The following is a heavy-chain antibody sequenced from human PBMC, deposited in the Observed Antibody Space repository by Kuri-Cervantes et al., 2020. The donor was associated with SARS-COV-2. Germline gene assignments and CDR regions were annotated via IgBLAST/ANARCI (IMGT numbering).Heavy chain of an antibody. Sequence: GGSLRLSCAASGFNFATYGMHWVRQAPGKGLEWVALIWFGGTNKYYADSVKGRFTISRENSRNTLYLQMNSLRGDDTAVYYCAKERFATGAYFGGGLDFWGQGTLVTVSS. CDR3: AKERFATGAYFGGGLDF. CDR1: GFNFATYG. D-gene: IGHD1-1*01. J-gene: IGHJ4*02. CDR2: IWFGGTNK. V-gene: IGHV3-30*02.